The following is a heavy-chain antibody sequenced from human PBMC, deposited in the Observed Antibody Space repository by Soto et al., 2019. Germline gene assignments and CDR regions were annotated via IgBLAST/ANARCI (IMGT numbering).Heavy chain of an antibody. J-gene: IGHJ6*02. D-gene: IGHD3-3*01. CDR2: INHSGST. Sequence: LSLTCTVSGYSISSGYYWGWIRQPPGKGLEWIGEINHSGSTNYNPSLKSRVTISVDTSKNQFSLKLSSVTAADTAVYYCARVLRYDFWSGYYPDYYYGMDVWGQGTTVTVSS. CDR3: ARVLRYDFWSGYYPDYYYGMDV. CDR1: GYSISSGYY. V-gene: IGHV4-38-2*02.